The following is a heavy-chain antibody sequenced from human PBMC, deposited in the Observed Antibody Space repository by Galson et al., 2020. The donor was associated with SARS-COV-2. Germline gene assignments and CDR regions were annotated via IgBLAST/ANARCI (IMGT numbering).Heavy chain of an antibody. V-gene: IGHV5-51*01. Sequence: KIGESLKISCKGSGYSFTSYWIGWVRQMPGKGLEWMGIIYPGDSDTRYSPSFQGQVTISADKSISTAYLQWSSLKASDTAMYYCARPGWGGSHCKVTAMPKSYYYGMDVWGQGTTVTVSS. CDR1: GYSFTSYW. CDR2: IYPGDSDT. D-gene: IGHD5-18*01. J-gene: IGHJ6*02. CDR3: ARPGWGGSHCKVTAMPKSYYYGMDV.